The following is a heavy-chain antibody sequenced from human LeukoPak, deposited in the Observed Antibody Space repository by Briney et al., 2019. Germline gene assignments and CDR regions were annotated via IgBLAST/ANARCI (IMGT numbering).Heavy chain of an antibody. CDR2: ISYDGSNK. D-gene: IGHD7-27*01. V-gene: IGHV3-30-3*01. CDR1: GFTFSSYA. CDR3: ARDSGWGRLDY. J-gene: IGHJ4*02. Sequence: GGSLRLSCAASGFTFSSYAMHWVRQAPGKGLEWVAVISYDGSNKYYADSVKGRFTISRDNSKNTLYLQMNSLRAEDTAVYYCARDSGWGRLDYWGQGTLVTVSS.